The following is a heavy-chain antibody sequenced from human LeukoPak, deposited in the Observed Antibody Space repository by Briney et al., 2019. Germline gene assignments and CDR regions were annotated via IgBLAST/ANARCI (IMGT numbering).Heavy chain of an antibody. CDR2: IDYSGST. V-gene: IGHV4-61*01. D-gene: IGHD2-2*01. J-gene: IGHJ4*02. Sequence: SETLSLTCTVSGGSISSSSYYWSWIRQPPGKGLEWIGYIDYSGSTNYNPSLKSRVTISVDTSKNQFSPKLSSVTAADTAVYYCARGMGGNPAPPAYWGQGTLVTVSS. CDR1: GGSISSSSYY. CDR3: ARGMGGNPAPPAY.